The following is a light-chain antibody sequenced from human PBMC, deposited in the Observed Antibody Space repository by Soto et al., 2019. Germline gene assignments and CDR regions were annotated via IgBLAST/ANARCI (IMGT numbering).Light chain of an antibody. V-gene: IGKV3-20*01. CDR3: QQYGSSPYT. J-gene: IGKJ2*01. CDR1: QSVSNNY. CDR2: GAS. Sequence: EIVLTQSPGTLSLSPGERATLSCRASQSVSNNYLAWYQQKPRQAPRLLIYGASSRATGIPDRFSGSGSGTDFTLTISRLEPEDFAVYYCQQYGSSPYTFRQGTKLEIK.